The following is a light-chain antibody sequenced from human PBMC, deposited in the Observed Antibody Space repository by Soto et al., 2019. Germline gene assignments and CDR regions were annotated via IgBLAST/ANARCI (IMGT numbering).Light chain of an antibody. V-gene: IGKV1-5*03. Sequence: DIQMTQSPSTLSASVGDRVTITCRASQTISSWLAWYQQKPGKAPKLLIYKASTLESGVPSRFSGSGSGTDFTLTVTSLQPEDFATYYCQQYSYYATFGQGTKLEIK. CDR3: QQYSYYAT. CDR2: KAS. J-gene: IGKJ1*01. CDR1: QTISSW.